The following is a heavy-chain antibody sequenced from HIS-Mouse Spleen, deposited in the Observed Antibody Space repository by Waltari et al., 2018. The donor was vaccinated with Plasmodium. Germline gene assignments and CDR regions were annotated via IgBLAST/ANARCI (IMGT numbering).Heavy chain of an antibody. Sequence: QVQLQQWGAGLLKPSETLSLTCAVYGGSFSGYYWSWIRQPPGKGWEWIGEINHSGSTNYNPSLKSRVTISVDTSKNQFSLKLSSVTAADTAVYYCARGRVLGTSSGYFDLWGRGTLVTVSS. CDR2: INHSGST. CDR1: GGSFSGYY. V-gene: IGHV4-34*01. J-gene: IGHJ2*01. D-gene: IGHD3-10*01. CDR3: ARGRVLGTSSGYFDL.